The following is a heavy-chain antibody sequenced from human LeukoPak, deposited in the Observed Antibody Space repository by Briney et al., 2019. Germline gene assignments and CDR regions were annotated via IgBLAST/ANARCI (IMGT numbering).Heavy chain of an antibody. CDR1: SESFSGGY. D-gene: IGHD3-22*01. J-gene: IGHJ4*02. CDR3: ARGLDRSETGY. V-gene: IGHV4-34*01. CDR2: ISDNEGI. Sequence: SETLSLTCSVYSESFSGGYWSWIRQPPGKGLDWIGEISDNEGIKYSPSLKSRVTISVDTSKNQFSLKLTSVTAADTAVYYCARGLDRSETGYWGQGSLVTVSS.